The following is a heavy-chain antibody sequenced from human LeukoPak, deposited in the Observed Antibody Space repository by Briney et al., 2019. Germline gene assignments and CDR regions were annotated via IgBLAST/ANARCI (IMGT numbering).Heavy chain of an antibody. CDR1: GFTFSSYA. CDR3: AKARLVSTAKPHFQH. J-gene: IGHJ1*01. D-gene: IGHD4-17*01. CDR2: ISGSGGST. V-gene: IGHV3-23*01. Sequence: GGSLRLSCAASGFTFSSYAMSRVRQAPGKGLEWVSSISGSGGSTYYADSVKGRFTISRDNSKNTLYLQMNSLRAEDTAVYYCAKARLVSTAKPHFQHWGQGTLVTVSS.